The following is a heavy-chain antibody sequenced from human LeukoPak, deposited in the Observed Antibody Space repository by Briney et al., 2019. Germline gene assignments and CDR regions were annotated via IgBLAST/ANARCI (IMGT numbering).Heavy chain of an antibody. CDR2: INHSGST. CDR1: GGSFSGYY. D-gene: IGHD3-16*02. Sequence: SETLSLTCAVYGGSFSGYYWSWIRQPPGKGLEWIGEINHSGSTNYNPSLKSRVTISVDTSKNQFSLKLSSVTAADTAVYYCARNVGSDYVWGSYRYKGWFDPWGQGTLVTVSS. J-gene: IGHJ5*02. V-gene: IGHV4-34*01. CDR3: ARNVGSDYVWGSYRYKGWFDP.